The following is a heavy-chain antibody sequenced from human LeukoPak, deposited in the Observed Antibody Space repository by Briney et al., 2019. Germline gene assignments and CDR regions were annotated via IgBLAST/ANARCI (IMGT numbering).Heavy chain of an antibody. Sequence: PSETVSLTRPFSGYSISSSGYYWGGIRQSPGKGLEGIGCLYYCGTTYYNPSLKSRVTISADTSKNQFSLKVSSVTAADTAVYYCARRPEAVHAFDIWGQGTTVTVSS. CDR3: ARRPEAVHAFDI. V-gene: IGHV4-39*01. J-gene: IGHJ3*02. CDR1: GYSISSSGYY. CDR2: LYYCGTT.